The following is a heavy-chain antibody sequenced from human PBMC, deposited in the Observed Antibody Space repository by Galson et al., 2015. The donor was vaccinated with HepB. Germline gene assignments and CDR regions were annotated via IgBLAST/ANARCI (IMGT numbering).Heavy chain of an antibody. J-gene: IGHJ6*02. CDR2: ISGSGDFT. CDR1: GFTFSNHA. Sequence: SLRLSCAASGFTFSNHAMNRVRQAPGKGLEWVSVISGSGDFTFYADSVKGRFTISRDNSKNTLYLQMNSLRAEDAALYFCAKYTGNSYYHGADVWGQGTAVTVSS. CDR3: AKYTGNSYYHGADV. V-gene: IGHV3-23*01. D-gene: IGHD2-2*02.